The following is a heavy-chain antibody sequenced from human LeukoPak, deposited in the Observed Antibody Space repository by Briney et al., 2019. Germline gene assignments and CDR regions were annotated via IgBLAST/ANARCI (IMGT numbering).Heavy chain of an antibody. D-gene: IGHD3-22*01. J-gene: IGHJ4*02. V-gene: IGHV3-74*01. Sequence: PGGSLGLSCAVSGFTFSSSWMHWVRQAPGKGLVWVSHIKTDGSTTAYADSVKGRFTISRDNAKNTLYLQMNSLRAEDTGVYYCARGLMYYDSSGFGDYWGQGTLVTVSS. CDR1: GFTFSSSW. CDR2: IKTDGSTT. CDR3: ARGLMYYDSSGFGDY.